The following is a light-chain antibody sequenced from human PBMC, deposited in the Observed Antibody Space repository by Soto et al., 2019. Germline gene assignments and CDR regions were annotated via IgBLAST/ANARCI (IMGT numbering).Light chain of an antibody. CDR3: QQGPNWPALS. Sequence: LTTSAGTISLYERRGDTDCCRAIQSVSSSYLAWYQQKPGQAPRLLIYDASNRATGIPARFSGSGSGTDFSLIILSFEHADCAVHYCQQGPNWPALSFAGGTKVDIK. CDR2: DAS. V-gene: IGKV3D-20*02. J-gene: IGKJ4*01. CDR1: QSVSSSY.